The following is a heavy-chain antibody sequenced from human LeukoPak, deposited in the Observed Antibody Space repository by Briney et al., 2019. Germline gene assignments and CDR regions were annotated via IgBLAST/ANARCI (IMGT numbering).Heavy chain of an antibody. Sequence: GSSVKVSCKASGGTFSSYAISWVRQAPGQGLEWMGGIIPIFGTANYAQKFQGRVTITADKSTSTAYMELSSLRSEDTAVYYCARMGILTGYSIDYWGQGTLVTASS. D-gene: IGHD3-9*01. CDR3: ARMGILTGYSIDY. CDR2: IIPIFGTA. V-gene: IGHV1-69*06. J-gene: IGHJ4*02. CDR1: GGTFSSYA.